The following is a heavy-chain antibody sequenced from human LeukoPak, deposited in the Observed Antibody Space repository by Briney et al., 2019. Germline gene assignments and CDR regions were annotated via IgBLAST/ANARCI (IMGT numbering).Heavy chain of an antibody. J-gene: IGHJ5*02. D-gene: IGHD6-13*01. CDR3: ASDIAAADGSKWSDP. Sequence: AAVKVSCKASGYGFTSCGISWGRQAPGQGLEWMGWISAYNGNTNYGQKLQGRVTMTTDTSTSTAYMELRSLRSDEAAGDYFASDIAAADGSKWSDPWGQGTLVTVSS. V-gene: IGHV1-18*01. CDR1: GYGFTSCG. CDR2: ISAYNGNT.